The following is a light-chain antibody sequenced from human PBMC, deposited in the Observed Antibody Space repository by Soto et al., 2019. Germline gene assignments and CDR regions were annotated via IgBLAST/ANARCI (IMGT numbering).Light chain of an antibody. V-gene: IGKV3-20*01. CDR1: QRVSNNS. CDR2: GAS. Sequence: EVVLTQSPGTLPLSPGERATLSCRASQRVSNNSLAWYQQKPGQAPRVLIVGASSRPTGTPDWFTGSGSGTDFTLTISSLEPEDCAVYFCQQYGKSPGTFGGGTKVEIK. J-gene: IGKJ4*01. CDR3: QQYGKSPGT.